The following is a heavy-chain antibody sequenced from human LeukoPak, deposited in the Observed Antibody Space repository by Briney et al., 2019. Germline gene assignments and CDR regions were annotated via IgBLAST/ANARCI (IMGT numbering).Heavy chain of an antibody. Sequence: GGSLRLSCAASGFTFSAYNMNWGRLAPGKGLEWVSSISSSSAHIYYADSLKGRFTISRDNAKNSLYLQMNSLRAEDTAVYYCARDPGLFYFDYWGLGTLVTVSS. CDR2: ISSSSAHI. J-gene: IGHJ4*02. V-gene: IGHV3-21*01. CDR1: GFTFSAYN. CDR3: ARDPGLFYFDY. D-gene: IGHD3-16*01.